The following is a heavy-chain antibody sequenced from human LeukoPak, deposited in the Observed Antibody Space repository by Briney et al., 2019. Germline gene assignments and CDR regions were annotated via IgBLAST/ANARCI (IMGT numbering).Heavy chain of an antibody. CDR1: GGSISSSSYY. J-gene: IGHJ4*02. V-gene: IGHV4-39*07. CDR3: ARDQGFYGDYLKGGGDFDY. Sequence: SETLSLTCTVSGGSISSSSYYWGWIRQPPGKGLEWIGSIYYSGSTYYNPSLKSRVTISVDTSKNQFSLKLSSVTAADTAVYYCARDQGFYGDYLKGGGDFDYWGRGTLVTVSS. D-gene: IGHD4-17*01. CDR2: IYYSGST.